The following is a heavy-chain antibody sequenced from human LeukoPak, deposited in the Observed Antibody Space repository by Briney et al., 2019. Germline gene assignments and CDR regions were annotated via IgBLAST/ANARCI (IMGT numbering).Heavy chain of an antibody. J-gene: IGHJ4*02. CDR2: ITQDGSEK. CDR3: ARSGIAFAGVTSFGH. D-gene: IGHD3-16*01. Sequence: GGSLRLSCEVSGFTFSTYWMNWVRQTPGKGLEWVATITQDGSEKYYVGSVKGRFTISRDNAKNSLYLQMNSLRAEDTAVYYCARSGIAFAGVTSFGHWGQGTLVTVSS. CDR1: GFTFSTYW. V-gene: IGHV3-7*01.